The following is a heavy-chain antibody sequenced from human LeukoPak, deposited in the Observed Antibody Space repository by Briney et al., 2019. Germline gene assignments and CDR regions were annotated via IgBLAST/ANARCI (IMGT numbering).Heavy chain of an antibody. J-gene: IGHJ4*02. CDR2: IYHSGST. CDR3: ARAGGRPQGLDY. CDR1: GYSISSGYY. Sequence: SETLSLTCTVSGYSISSGYYWGWIRQPPGKGLEWIGSIYHSGSTYYNPSLKSRVTISVDTSKNQFSLKPSSVTAADTAVYYCARAGGRPQGLDYWGQGTLVTVSS. D-gene: IGHD3-16*01. V-gene: IGHV4-38-2*02.